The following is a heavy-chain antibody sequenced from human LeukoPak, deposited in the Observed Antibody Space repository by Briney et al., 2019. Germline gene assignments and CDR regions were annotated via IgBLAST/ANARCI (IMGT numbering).Heavy chain of an antibody. V-gene: IGHV4-39*07. CDR3: ARGSFRPSSSWNGQFDY. Sequence: SETLSLTCTVSGGSISSSSYYWGWIRQPPGKGLEWIGSIYYSGSTYYNPSLKSRVTMSVDTSKNQFSLNLFSVTAADTAVYYCARGSFRPSSSWNGQFDYWGQGTLVPVSS. J-gene: IGHJ4*02. D-gene: IGHD6-13*01. CDR2: IYYSGST. CDR1: GGSISSSSYY.